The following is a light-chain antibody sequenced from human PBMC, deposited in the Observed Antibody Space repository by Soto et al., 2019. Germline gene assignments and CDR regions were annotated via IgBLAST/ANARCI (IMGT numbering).Light chain of an antibody. V-gene: IGKV1-5*03. CDR2: KAS. J-gene: IGKJ1*01. CDR3: QQYNSYWT. CDR1: QSISDW. Sequence: DIQMTQSPSTLSASIGDRVTITCRASQSISDWLAWHQQKPGKAPKLLIYKASSLESGVPSRFSGSGSGTEFTLTISSLQPDDFATYYCQQYNSYWTFGPGTKV.